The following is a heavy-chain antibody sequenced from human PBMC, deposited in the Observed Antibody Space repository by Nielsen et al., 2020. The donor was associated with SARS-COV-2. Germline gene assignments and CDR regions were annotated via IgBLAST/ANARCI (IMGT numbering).Heavy chain of an antibody. CDR3: ARDYDD. J-gene: IGHJ4*02. CDR2: IKQDGSEK. Sequence: GGSLRLSCAASGFTFDDYGMSWVRQAPGKGLEWVANIKQDGSEKYYVDSVKGRFTISRDNAKNSLYLQMNSLRAEDTAVYYCARDYDDWGQGTLVTVSS. V-gene: IGHV3-7*01. CDR1: GFTFDDYG.